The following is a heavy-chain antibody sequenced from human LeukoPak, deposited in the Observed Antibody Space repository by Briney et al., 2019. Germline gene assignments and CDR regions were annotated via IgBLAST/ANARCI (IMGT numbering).Heavy chain of an antibody. CDR2: IFPGDSDT. CDR1: GYSFTTYW. CDR3: ATSESQTKFDY. Sequence: GESLQISCKGSGYSFTTYWIGWVRQMRGKGLEWMGIIFPGDSDTIYSPSFQGQVTISADKSINTAYLQWSSLKASDTAMYFCATSESQTKFDYWGQGTQVIVSS. J-gene: IGHJ4*02. D-gene: IGHD1/OR15-1a*01. V-gene: IGHV5-51*01.